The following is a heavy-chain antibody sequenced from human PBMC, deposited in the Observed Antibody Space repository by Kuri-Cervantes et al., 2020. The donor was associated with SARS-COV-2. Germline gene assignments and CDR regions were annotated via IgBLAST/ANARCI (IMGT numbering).Heavy chain of an antibody. D-gene: IGHD3-22*01. J-gene: IGHJ5*02. CDR1: GGSISSSSYY. CDR3: ARVVTNPLDYDSSGSTFDP. CDR2: IYHSGST. V-gene: IGHV4-39*07. Sequence: SETLSLTCTVSGGSISSSSYYWNWIRQSPGKGLEWIGSIYHSGSTYYNPSLKSRVTISVDTSKNQFSLKLSSVTAADTAVYYCARVVTNPLDYDSSGSTFDPWGQGTLVTVSS.